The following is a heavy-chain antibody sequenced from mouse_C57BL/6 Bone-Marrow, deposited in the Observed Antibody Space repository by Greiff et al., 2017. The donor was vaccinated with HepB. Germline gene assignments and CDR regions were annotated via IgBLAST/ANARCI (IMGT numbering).Heavy chain of an antibody. CDR2: IDPANGNT. CDR3: ARKRDYGNYPSDY. D-gene: IGHD2-1*01. J-gene: IGHJ2*01. Sequence: VQLQQSVAELVRPGASVKLSRTASGFNIKNTYMHWVKQRPEQGLEWIGRIDPANGNTKYAPKFQGKATITADTSSNTAYLQLSSLTSEDTAIYYCARKRDYGNYPSDYWGQGTTLTVSS. CDR1: GFNIKNTY. V-gene: IGHV14-3*01.